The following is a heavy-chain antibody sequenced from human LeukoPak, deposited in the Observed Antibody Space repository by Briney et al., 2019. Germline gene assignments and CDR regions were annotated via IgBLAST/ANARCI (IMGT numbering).Heavy chain of an antibody. CDR3: AKRPSAYCSDGGCYFNY. D-gene: IGHD2-8*01. CDR2: ISGTGADT. J-gene: IGHJ4*02. V-gene: IGHV3-23*01. CDR1: GLSFSNYA. Sequence: GGSLRLSCAASGLSFSNYAMSWVRQAPGKGLEWVSAISGTGADTYYADSVKGRFTISRDNTKDTLYLQMNTLRAEDTAVFYCAKRPSAYCSDGGCYFNYWGQGTLVTVSS.